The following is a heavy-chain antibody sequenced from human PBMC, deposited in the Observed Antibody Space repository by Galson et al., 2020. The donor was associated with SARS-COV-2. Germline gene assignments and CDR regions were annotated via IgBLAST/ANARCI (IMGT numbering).Heavy chain of an antibody. D-gene: IGHD5-12*01. V-gene: IGHV4-4*02. Sequence: SETLSLTCAVSGDSVINNWWSWVRQSPEKGLEWNGEIHHSGTTNYNPSLRSRVTMSLDTSKNQFSLQLTSVTAADTAVYYCALGNDYTWETWGPGTLVTVSS. CDR1: GDSVINNW. CDR2: IHHSGTT. J-gene: IGHJ4*02. CDR3: ALGNDYTWET.